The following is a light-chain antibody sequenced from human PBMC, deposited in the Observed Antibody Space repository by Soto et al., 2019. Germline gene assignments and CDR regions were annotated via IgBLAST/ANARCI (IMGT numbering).Light chain of an antibody. CDR2: TAT. CDR1: QSLTNTF. Sequence: EVLLTQSPGTLSLSPGDRATLSCRASQSLTNTFLAWYQQKPGQTPRLLIHTATSRATDIPDRSAATGSGTDFTLTISRLEPEDFAVYFCQQYGRLPGSFGGGTKIEIK. V-gene: IGKV3-20*01. CDR3: QQYGRLPGS. J-gene: IGKJ4*01.